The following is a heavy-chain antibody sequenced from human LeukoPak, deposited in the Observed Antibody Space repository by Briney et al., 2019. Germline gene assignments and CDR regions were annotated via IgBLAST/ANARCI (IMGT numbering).Heavy chain of an antibody. V-gene: IGHV1-46*01. CDR2: INPSGGST. CDR1: GYTFTSYY. J-gene: IGHJ3*02. CDR3: ARDQGELLQSDAFDI. D-gene: IGHD1-26*01. Sequence: ASVKVSCKASGYTFTSYYMHWVRQAPGQGLEWMGIINPSGGSTSYAQKFQGRVTMTGDTSTSTVYMELSSLRSEDTAVYYCARDQGELLQSDAFDIWGQGTMVTVSS.